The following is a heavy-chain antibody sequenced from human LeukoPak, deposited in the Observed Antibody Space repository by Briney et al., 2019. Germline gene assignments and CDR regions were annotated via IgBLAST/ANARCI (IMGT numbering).Heavy chain of an antibody. D-gene: IGHD6-19*01. CDR3: ATWYSSGWYLGY. CDR2: ITANGGSI. CDR1: GFTFSNYA. V-gene: IGHV3-64*04. J-gene: IGHJ4*02. Sequence: GGSLRLSCSASGFTFSNYAMHWVRQAPEKGLEYVSAITANGGSIYYADSVKGRFTVSRDNAKNSLYLQMNSLRAEDTAVYYCATWYSSGWYLGYWGQGTLVTVSS.